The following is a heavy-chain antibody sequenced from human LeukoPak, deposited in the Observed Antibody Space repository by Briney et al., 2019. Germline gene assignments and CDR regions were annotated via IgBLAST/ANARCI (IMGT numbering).Heavy chain of an antibody. D-gene: IGHD3-10*01. CDR2: ISAYNGNT. Sequence: ASVKVSCKASGYTFTSYGISWVRQAPGQGLEWMGWISAYNGNTNYAQKLQGRVTMTTDTSTSTAYMELSSLRSEDTAVYYCARGRSEYYGSGSYEDYWGQGTLVTVSS. J-gene: IGHJ4*02. CDR3: ARGRSEYYGSGSYEDY. V-gene: IGHV1-18*01. CDR1: GYTFTSYG.